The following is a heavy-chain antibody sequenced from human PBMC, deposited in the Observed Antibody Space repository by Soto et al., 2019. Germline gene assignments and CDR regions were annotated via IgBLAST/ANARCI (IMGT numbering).Heavy chain of an antibody. D-gene: IGHD2-15*01. CDR3: AGYCSGGSCYSEADY. CDR1: GFTFSSYS. J-gene: IGHJ4*02. Sequence: GGSLRLSCAASGFTFSSYSMNWVRQAPGKGLEWVSSISSSTISIYYADSVKGRFTISRDNAKNSLYLQMNSLRAEDTAVYYCAGYCSGGSCYSEADYWGQGTLVTVS. V-gene: IGHV3-21*01. CDR2: ISSSTISI.